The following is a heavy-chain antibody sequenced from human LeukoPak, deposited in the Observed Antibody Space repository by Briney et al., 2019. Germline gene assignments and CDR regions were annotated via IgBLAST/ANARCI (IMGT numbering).Heavy chain of an antibody. CDR3: ARDLGPGYCSGGSCAAYGY. J-gene: IGHJ4*02. D-gene: IGHD2-15*01. Sequence: ASVKVSCKASGGTFSSYAISWVRQAPGQGLEWMGGIIPIFGTANYAQKFQGRVTITADKSTSTAYMELSSLRSEDTAAYYCARDLGPGYCSGGSCAAYGYWGQGTLVTVSS. CDR1: GGTFSSYA. V-gene: IGHV1-69*06. CDR2: IIPIFGTA.